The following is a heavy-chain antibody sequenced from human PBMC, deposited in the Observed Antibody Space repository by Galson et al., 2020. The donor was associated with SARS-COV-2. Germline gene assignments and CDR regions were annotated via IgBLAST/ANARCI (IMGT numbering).Heavy chain of an antibody. V-gene: IGHV3-74*01. D-gene: IGHD3-16*01. Sequence: GGTLTLSCAASGFTISSYCKHWVRQAPAKGLVGVSRINNAGSSTSYADSVKGRFTISRDNAKNTLYLQMNSLRAAGTAVYYCARVPTSRNARLGGPEGPWGQGTLVTVSS. J-gene: IGHJ5*02. CDR2: INNAGSST. CDR1: GFTISSYC. CDR3: ARVPTSRNARLGGPEGP.